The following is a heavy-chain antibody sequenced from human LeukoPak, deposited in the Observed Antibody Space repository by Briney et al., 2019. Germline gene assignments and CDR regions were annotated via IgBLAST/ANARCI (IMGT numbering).Heavy chain of an antibody. J-gene: IGHJ3*02. CDR3: ARIWELLTAFDI. CDR1: GYTFTGYY. Sequence: GASVKVSCKASGYTFTGYYMHWLRQAPGQGLEWMGWINPNSGGTNYAQKFQGRVTMTRDTSISTAYMELSRLRSDDTAVYYCARIWELLTAFDIWGQGTMVTVSS. V-gene: IGHV1-2*02. CDR2: INPNSGGT. D-gene: IGHD1-26*01.